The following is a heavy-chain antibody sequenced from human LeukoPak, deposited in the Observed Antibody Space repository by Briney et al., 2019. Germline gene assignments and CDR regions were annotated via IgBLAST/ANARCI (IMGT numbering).Heavy chain of an antibody. CDR2: INGAGVAT. V-gene: IGHV3-23*01. D-gene: IGHD2-8*01. CDR1: GFTFSSYA. CDR3: ARFRGIVLMVYAEGNYYFYY. J-gene: IGHJ4*02. Sequence: PGGSLRLSCAASGFTFSSYAMSWVRQAPGKGLEWVSFINGAGVATYYADSVKGRFAISRDNSKNTLYLQINSLRAEDTAVYYCARFRGIVLMVYAEGNYYFYYWGKGTLVT.